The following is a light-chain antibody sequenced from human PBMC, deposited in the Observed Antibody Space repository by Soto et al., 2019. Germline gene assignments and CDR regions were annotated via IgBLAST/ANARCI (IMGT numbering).Light chain of an antibody. CDR3: GTWDTRLSSVV. CDR2: DND. V-gene: IGLV1-51*01. Sequence: QSVLTQPPSVSAAPGQTITISCSGSSSNIGNNYVSWYRQLPGTAPKLLIYDNDKRPSGIPDRFSASKSGASATLGITGLQTGDEDDYYCGTWDTRLSSVVFGGGTKLTVL. J-gene: IGLJ3*02. CDR1: SSNIGNNY.